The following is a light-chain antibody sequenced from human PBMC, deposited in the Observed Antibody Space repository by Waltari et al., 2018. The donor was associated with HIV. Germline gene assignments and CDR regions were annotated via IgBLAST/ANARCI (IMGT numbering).Light chain of an antibody. V-gene: IGKV1-5*03. CDR2: KAS. CDR3: QQYNSYSRT. CDR1: LSLTSR. Sequence: DIQMTQSPSTLSASVGDIVTIPCRPSLSLTSRLACYQQKPGKAPKLLIDKASSLESGVPSRFSGSGSGTEFTLTISSLQPDDFATYYCQQYNSYSRTFGQGTKVEIK. J-gene: IGKJ1*01.